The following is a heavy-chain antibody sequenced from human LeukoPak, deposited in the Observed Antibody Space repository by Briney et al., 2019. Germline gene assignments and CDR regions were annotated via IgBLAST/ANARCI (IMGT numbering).Heavy chain of an antibody. Sequence: SETLSLTCTVSGGSISTYSWSWIRQPPGKGLEWIGYIYHSGSTYYNPSLKSRVTISVDRSKNQFSLKLSSVTAADTAVYYCASIPKGNLLRDGPDYWGQGTLVTVSS. CDR1: GGSISTYS. V-gene: IGHV4-59*12. CDR3: ASIPKGNLLRDGPDY. D-gene: IGHD1-14*01. J-gene: IGHJ4*02. CDR2: IYHSGST.